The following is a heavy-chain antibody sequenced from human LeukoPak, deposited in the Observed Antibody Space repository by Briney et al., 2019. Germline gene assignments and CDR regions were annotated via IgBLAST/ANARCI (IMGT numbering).Heavy chain of an antibody. CDR1: GGSISSGGYY. D-gene: IGHD3-10*01. CDR2: IYYSGST. J-gene: IGHJ5*02. CDR3: AREPDPYYCGSGSYAGRLDP. V-gene: IGHV4-31*03. Sequence: TSETLSLTCTVSGGSISSGGYYWSWIRQHPGKGLEWIGYIYYSGSTYYNPSLKSRVTISVDTSKNQFSLKLSSVTAADTAVYYCAREPDPYYCGSGSYAGRLDPWGQGTLVTVSS.